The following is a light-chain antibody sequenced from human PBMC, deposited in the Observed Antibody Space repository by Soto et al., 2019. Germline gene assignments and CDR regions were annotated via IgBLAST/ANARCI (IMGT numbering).Light chain of an antibody. J-gene: IGLJ1*01. CDR3: CSSAPESTYG. CDR1: SDDVGAYNS. Sequence: QSALAQPASVSGSPGQSSTISCTGTSDDVGAYNSVSWYQQLPHKAPQVILYKGTQRPSGVSSRFSGSTSGNAASLPISGLQADDEADYFCCSSAPESTYGFGTGTKLTVL. V-gene: IGLV2-23*01. CDR2: KGT.